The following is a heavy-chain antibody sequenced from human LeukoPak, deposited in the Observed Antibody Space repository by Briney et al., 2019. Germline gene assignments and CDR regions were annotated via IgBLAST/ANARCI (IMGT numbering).Heavy chain of an antibody. V-gene: IGHV4-4*07. J-gene: IGHJ5*02. CDR1: GGSISSYY. CDR2: IYTSGST. Sequence: PSETLSLTCAVSGGSISSYYWGWIRQPAGKGLEWIGRIYTSGSTNYNPFLKSRVTMSVDTSKNQFSLKLSSVTAADTAVYYCARRGGGWYAVWFDPWGQGTLVTVSS. D-gene: IGHD6-19*01. CDR3: ARRGGGWYAVWFDP.